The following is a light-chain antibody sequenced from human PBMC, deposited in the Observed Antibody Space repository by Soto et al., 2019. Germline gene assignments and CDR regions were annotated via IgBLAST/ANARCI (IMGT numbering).Light chain of an antibody. J-gene: IGKJ2*01. Sequence: EIVLTQSPATLSLSPGERATLSCRASQSVSSYLAWYQQKPGQAPRLLIYDASNRATGIPARFSGSESGTDFTLTISSLEPADFAVYYCQQRSNWPYTFGQGTKLEIK. V-gene: IGKV3-11*01. CDR3: QQRSNWPYT. CDR1: QSVSSY. CDR2: DAS.